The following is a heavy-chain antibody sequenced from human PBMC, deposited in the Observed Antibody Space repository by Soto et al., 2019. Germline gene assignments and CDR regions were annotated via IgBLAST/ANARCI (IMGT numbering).Heavy chain of an antibody. CDR2: ITSDTKTI. CDR3: AKAVYSYGATFDY. J-gene: IGHJ4*02. D-gene: IGHD5-18*01. V-gene: IGHV3-48*01. Sequence: GGSLRLSCAASGFTFSIYSMNWVRQAPGKGLEWFSYITSDTKTIKYADSVKGRFTISRDNPKNTLYLQMNSLGAEDTAVYYCAKAVYSYGATFDYWGQGTLVTVSS. CDR1: GFTFSIYS.